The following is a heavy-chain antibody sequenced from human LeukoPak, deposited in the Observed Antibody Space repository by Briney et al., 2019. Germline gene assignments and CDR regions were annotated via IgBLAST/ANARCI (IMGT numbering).Heavy chain of an antibody. J-gene: IGHJ5*02. D-gene: IGHD3-3*01. Sequence: SETLSLTCTVSGGSISNYYWGWIRQPPGKGLEWIGSIYYSGSTYYNPSLKSRVTISVDTSKNQFSLKLSSVTAADTAVYYCARKRGRSITIFGVVLGWFDPWGQGTLVTVSS. CDR3: ARKRGRSITIFGVVLGWFDP. V-gene: IGHV4-39*01. CDR2: IYYSGST. CDR1: GGSISNYY.